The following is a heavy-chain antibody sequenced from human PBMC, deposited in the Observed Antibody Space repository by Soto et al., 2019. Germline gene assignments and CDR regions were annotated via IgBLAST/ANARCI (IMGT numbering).Heavy chain of an antibody. D-gene: IGHD2-15*01. V-gene: IGHV2-5*02. CDR2: IYWDDDK. CDR3: AAIVFAAVGYDFGY. Sequence: QITLKKSGPTLVKPTQTLTVTCTFSGFSLSSTRMAVGWIRQPPGKALEWLALIYWDDDKRYSPVLKRRVTMSKDTTKKQVVVSMSNVVPVVTARYYGAAIVFAAVGYDFGYGGQGTLVTVSS. J-gene: IGHJ4*02. CDR1: GFSLSSTRMA.